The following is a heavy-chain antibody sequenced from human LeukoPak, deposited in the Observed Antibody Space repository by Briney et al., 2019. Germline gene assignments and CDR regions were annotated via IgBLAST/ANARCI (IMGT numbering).Heavy chain of an antibody. V-gene: IGHV1-69*13. D-gene: IGHD5-12*01. CDR2: IIPIFGTP. Sequence: SVTVSCKASGGTFSRYVLSWVRQAPGQGLEWMGGIIPIFGTPKYPHNLQGRVTITAAESTSTPYMELSSLRSEDTAVYYCARDSKFGGYDFRCFDLCGGSALVTVSS. CDR3: ARDSKFGGYDFRCFDL. CDR1: GGTFSRYV. J-gene: IGHJ2*01.